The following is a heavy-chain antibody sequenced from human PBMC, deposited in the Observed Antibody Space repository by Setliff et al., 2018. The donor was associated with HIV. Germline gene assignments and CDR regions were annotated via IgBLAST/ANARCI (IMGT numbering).Heavy chain of an antibody. D-gene: IGHD3-16*01. CDR3: ARDGGTYAIGDAFDI. CDR2: IRSKGYGSAT. J-gene: IGHJ3*02. CDR1: GFTFSGSA. Sequence: PGGSLRLSCAASGFTFSGSAMHWVRQASGKGLEWVGRIRSKGYGSATAYAASVKGRFTISRDDSKNTAYLQMDSMKTEDTAVYYCARDGGTYAIGDAFDIWGQGTMVTVSS. V-gene: IGHV3-73*01.